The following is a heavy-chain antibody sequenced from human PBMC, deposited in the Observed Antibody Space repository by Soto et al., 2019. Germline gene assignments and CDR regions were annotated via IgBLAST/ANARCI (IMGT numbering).Heavy chain of an antibody. CDR1: GGSISSGGYY. D-gene: IGHD2-21*02. Sequence: QVQLQESGPGLVKPSQTLSLTCTVSGGSISSGGYYWSWIRQHPGKGLEWIGYIYYSGSTYYNPSLKSRVTMSVDTSKNQFSLKLSSVTAADTAVYYCAREVVVVTAISIWFDPWGQGTLVTVSS. V-gene: IGHV4-31*03. CDR3: AREVVVVTAISIWFDP. CDR2: IYYSGST. J-gene: IGHJ5*02.